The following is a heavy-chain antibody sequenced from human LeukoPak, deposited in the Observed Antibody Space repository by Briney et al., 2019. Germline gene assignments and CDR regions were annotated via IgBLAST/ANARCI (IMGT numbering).Heavy chain of an antibody. CDR1: GFTFSSYA. CDR3: AKASLNTGAFDY. CDR2: ISSHGGYT. Sequence: PGGSLRLSCAASGFTFSSYAMHWVRQAPGKGLECVSSISSHGGYTYYANSVKGRFTISRDNSKNTLYLQMNSLRAEDTAVYYCAKASLNTGAFDYWGQGTLVTVSS. J-gene: IGHJ4*02. D-gene: IGHD2-8*02. V-gene: IGHV3-64*01.